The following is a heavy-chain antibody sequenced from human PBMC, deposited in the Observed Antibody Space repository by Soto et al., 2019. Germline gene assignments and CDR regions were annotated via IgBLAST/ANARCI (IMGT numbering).Heavy chain of an antibody. Sequence: ASVKVSCKASGYTFTSYYMYWVRQAPGQGLEWMGIINPSGGSTSYAQKFQGRVTMTEDTSTDTAYMELSSLRSEDTAVYYCATDSYDSSGYYEARDVWGQGTTVTVSS. CDR1: GYTFTSYY. J-gene: IGHJ6*02. CDR2: INPSGGST. CDR3: ATDSYDSSGYYEARDV. V-gene: IGHV1-46*01. D-gene: IGHD3-22*01.